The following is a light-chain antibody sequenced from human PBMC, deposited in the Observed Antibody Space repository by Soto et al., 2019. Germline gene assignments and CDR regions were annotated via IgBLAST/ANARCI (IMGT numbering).Light chain of an antibody. CDR2: DAS. CDR1: QSISSW. J-gene: IGKJ1*01. Sequence: DIHMTHSPSTLSASVGDIVTITCRASQSISSWLAWYQQKPGKAPKLLIYDASSLESGVPSRFSGRGSGTEFTLTISSLQPDDFATYYCQQYNSYSFGQGTKVDIK. CDR3: QQYNSYS. V-gene: IGKV1-5*01.